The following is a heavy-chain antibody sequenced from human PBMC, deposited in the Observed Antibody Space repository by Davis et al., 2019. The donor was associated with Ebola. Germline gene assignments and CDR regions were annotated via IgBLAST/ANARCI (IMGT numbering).Heavy chain of an antibody. V-gene: IGHV1-46*03. J-gene: IGHJ6*02. D-gene: IGHD2-21*02. Sequence: ASVKVSCKASGYTFASYYMHWVRQAPGQGLEWMGIINPSGGSTSYAQKFQGRVTMTRDTSTRTVYMELSSLRSEDTAVYYSAREELVVGTATLGYYGMDVWGQGTTVTVSS. CDR2: INPSGGST. CDR3: AREELVVGTATLGYYGMDV. CDR1: GYTFASYY.